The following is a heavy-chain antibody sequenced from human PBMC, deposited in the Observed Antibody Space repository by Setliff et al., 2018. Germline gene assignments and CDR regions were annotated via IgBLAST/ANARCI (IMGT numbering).Heavy chain of an antibody. J-gene: IGHJ5*02. V-gene: IGHV4-4*07. CDR2: VSASGST. D-gene: IGHD3-3*01. CDR3: ARERTIFGILVISGWFDP. CDR1: GASFSDYY. Sequence: SETLSLTCTVYGASFSDYYWTWIRQPAGKELEWIGRVSASGSTTYNPSLKSRVTMSVDTSRNQISLNLTSVTAADTAMYYCARERTIFGILVISGWFDPWGQGTVVTVSS.